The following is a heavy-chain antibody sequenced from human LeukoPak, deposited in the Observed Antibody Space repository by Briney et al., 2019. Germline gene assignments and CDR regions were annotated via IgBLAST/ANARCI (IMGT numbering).Heavy chain of an antibody. D-gene: IGHD3-10*01. J-gene: IGHJ4*02. V-gene: IGHV4-34*01. CDR1: GGSFSGYY. CDR2: INHSGST. Sequence: ETLSLTCAVYGGSFSGYYWSWIRQPPGKGLEWIGQINHSGSTNYNPSLKSRVTISVDTSKNQFSLKLSSVTAADTAVYYCARVIYYGSGSYGELDYWGQGTLVTVSS. CDR3: ARVIYYGSGSYGELDY.